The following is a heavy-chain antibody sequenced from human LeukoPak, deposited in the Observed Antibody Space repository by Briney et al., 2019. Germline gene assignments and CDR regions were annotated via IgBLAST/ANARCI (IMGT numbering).Heavy chain of an antibody. V-gene: IGHV4-34*01. D-gene: IGHD1-1*01. CDR3: ARLDSNSDAFDI. CDR1: GGSFSGYY. Sequence: PSETLSLTCAVYGGSFSGYYWSWIRQPPGKGLEWIGEINHSGSTNYNPSLKSRVTISVDTSKNQFSLKLSSVTAADTAVYYCARLDSNSDAFDIWGQGTMVTVSS. J-gene: IGHJ3*02. CDR2: INHSGST.